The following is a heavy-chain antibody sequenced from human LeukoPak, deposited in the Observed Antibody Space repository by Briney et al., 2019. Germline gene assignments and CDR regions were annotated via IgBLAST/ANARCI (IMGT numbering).Heavy chain of an antibody. J-gene: IGHJ4*02. Sequence: PSETLSLTCSVSDDSTTMYYWTWIRQPPGKGLEWIGYIYYSGSTNYNPSLKSRVTISVDTSKNQFSLKLSSVTAADTAVYYCARQRRYCSSTSCYSDFDYWGQGTLVTVSS. CDR2: IYYSGST. D-gene: IGHD2-2*02. CDR3: ARQRRYCSSTSCYSDFDY. V-gene: IGHV4-59*01. CDR1: DDSTTMYY.